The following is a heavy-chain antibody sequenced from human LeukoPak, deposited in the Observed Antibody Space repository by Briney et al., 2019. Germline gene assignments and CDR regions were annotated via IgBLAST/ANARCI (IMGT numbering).Heavy chain of an antibody. CDR2: IKQDGSEK. CDR1: GFTFSSYW. J-gene: IGHJ5*02. V-gene: IGHV3-7*01. Sequence: GGSLRLSCAASGFTFSSYWMSWVRQAPGKGLEWVANIKQDGSEKYYVDSVKGRFTISRDNAKNSLYLQMNSLRAEDTAVYYCARWTPPDSGYSSSWYDVNWFDPWGQGTLVTVSS. D-gene: IGHD6-13*01. CDR3: ARWTPPDSGYSSSWYDVNWFDP.